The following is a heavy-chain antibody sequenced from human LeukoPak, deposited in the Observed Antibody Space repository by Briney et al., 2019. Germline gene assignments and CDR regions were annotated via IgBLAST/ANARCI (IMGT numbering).Heavy chain of an antibody. D-gene: IGHD1-7*01. V-gene: IGHV3-11*05. Sequence: GGSLTLSCAPSGLTFSDSYMSCIRQAPGKGLEWVSYISGRSTFTNFADSVRGRFTTSRDNAKNSLYLQMNGLRAEDTAVYYCARGRELLGWYFDLWGRGTLVTVSS. CDR2: ISGRSTFT. CDR3: ARGRELLGWYFDL. CDR1: GLTFSDSY. J-gene: IGHJ2*01.